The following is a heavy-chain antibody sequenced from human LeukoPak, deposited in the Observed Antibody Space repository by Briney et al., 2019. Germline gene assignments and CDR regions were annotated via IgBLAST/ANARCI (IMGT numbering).Heavy chain of an antibody. J-gene: IGHJ5*02. Sequence: GGSLRLSCAASGFTFSTYGMHWVRQAPGKGLEWVAVIWYDGSNKYYADSVKGRFTISRDNSKNTLYLQMNSLRAEDTAVYYCAKDGDYYDSSGSLSWGQGTLVTVSS. CDR1: GFTFSTYG. D-gene: IGHD3-22*01. CDR2: IWYDGSNK. CDR3: AKDGDYYDSSGSLS. V-gene: IGHV3-30*02.